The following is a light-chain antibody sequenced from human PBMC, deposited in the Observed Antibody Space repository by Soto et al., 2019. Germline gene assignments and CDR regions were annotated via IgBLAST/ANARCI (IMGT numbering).Light chain of an antibody. CDR3: ISYTSSSTLYV. CDR2: DVS. J-gene: IGLJ1*01. CDR1: SRDVGGYNY. V-gene: IGLV2-14*01. Sequence: QSALTQPASVSGSPGQSITISCTGTSRDVGGYNYVSWYQQHPGKAPKLMIYDVSNRPSGVSNRFSGSKSGNTASLTISGLQADDEADDYSISYTSSSTLYVFGTGTTLTVL.